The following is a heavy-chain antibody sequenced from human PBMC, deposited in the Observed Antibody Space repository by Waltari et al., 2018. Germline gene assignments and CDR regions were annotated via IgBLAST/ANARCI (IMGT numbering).Heavy chain of an antibody. D-gene: IGHD3-22*01. CDR2: SYRGGSR. V-gene: IGHV3-53*02. Sequence: EVQLVETGGGLIQPGGSLRLSCSASGFPVSSNYMSRVRQAPGKGLGWGAVSYRGGSRYYADAGKGGFAITRDNSKNTLYLQMNSLRAEDTAVDYCSRRKGGSSGYTGFDYWGQGTLVTVSS. CDR1: GFPVSSNY. J-gene: IGHJ4*02. CDR3: SRRKGGSSGYTGFDY.